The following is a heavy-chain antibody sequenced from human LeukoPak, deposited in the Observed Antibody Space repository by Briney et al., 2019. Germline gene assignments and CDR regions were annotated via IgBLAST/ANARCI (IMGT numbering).Heavy chain of an antibody. CDR3: ARGSIAAADYDN. J-gene: IGHJ4*02. D-gene: IGHD6-13*01. CDR1: GFTFSSYA. CDR2: ISYDGSNK. Sequence: PGRSLTLSCSASGFTFSSYAMHWVRQAPGKGLGWVAVISYDGSNKYYADSVKGRFTISRDNSKNTMYLQMNSLSAEDTAGYYCARGSIAAADYDNWGLATLVTVCS. V-gene: IGHV3-30-3*01.